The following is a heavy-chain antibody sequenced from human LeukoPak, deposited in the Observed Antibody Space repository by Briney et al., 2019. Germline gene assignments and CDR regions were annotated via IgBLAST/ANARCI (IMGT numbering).Heavy chain of an antibody. V-gene: IGHV4-30-4*01. CDR1: GGSISSGDYY. CDR2: IYCSGST. D-gene: IGHD2-21*02. J-gene: IGHJ2*01. Sequence: PSQTLSLTCTVSGGSISSGDYYWSWIRQPPGKGLEWIGYIYCSGSTCYNPSLKSRVTISVDTSKNQFSLKLSSVTAADTAVYYCARDLAYCGGDCYSTHYWYFDLWGRGTLVTVSS. CDR3: ARDLAYCGGDCYSTHYWYFDL.